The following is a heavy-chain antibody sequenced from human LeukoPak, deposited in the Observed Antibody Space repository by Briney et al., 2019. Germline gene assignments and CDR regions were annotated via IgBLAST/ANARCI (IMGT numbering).Heavy chain of an antibody. D-gene: IGHD2-2*01. Sequence: SQTLSVTCAVCGGSFSGNYWSWIRPPPGKGLEWIGEINYSGSTNYHPSLKSRVTISVDRSKNQFALKLSSVTAADTAVYYCARVGGDIEVVPAARRPAPYFDYWGQGNLVTVSS. CDR3: ARVGGDIEVVPAARRPAPYFDY. CDR1: GGSFSGNY. V-gene: IGHV4-34*01. CDR2: INYSGST. J-gene: IGHJ4*02.